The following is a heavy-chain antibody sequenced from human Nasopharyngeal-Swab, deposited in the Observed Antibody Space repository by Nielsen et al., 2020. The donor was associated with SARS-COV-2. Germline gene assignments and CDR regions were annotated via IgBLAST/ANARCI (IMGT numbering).Heavy chain of an antibody. Sequence: SETLSLTFAVYGGSFSGYYWSWIRQPPGKGLEWIGEINHSGSTNYNPSLKSRVTISVDTSKNQFSLKLSSVTAADTAVYYCAREHIVVVTATQDYYYYYGMDVWGQGTTVTVSS. D-gene: IGHD2-21*02. J-gene: IGHJ6*02. CDR1: GGSFSGYY. CDR3: AREHIVVVTATQDYYYYYGMDV. CDR2: INHSGST. V-gene: IGHV4-34*01.